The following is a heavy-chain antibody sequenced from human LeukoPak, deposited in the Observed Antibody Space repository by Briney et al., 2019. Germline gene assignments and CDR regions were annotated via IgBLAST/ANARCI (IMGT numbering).Heavy chain of an antibody. V-gene: IGHV5-51*01. CDR2: IYPNDSDT. Sequence: GESLQISCKGSGYSFTSYWIGWVRPMSGKGLEWMGIIYPNDSDTRYSPSFQGQVSISADKSISTAYLQWSSLEASDTAMYYCASAYSGSLDAFDIWGQGTMVTVSS. CDR3: ASAYSGSLDAFDI. CDR1: GYSFTSYW. D-gene: IGHD1-26*01. J-gene: IGHJ3*02.